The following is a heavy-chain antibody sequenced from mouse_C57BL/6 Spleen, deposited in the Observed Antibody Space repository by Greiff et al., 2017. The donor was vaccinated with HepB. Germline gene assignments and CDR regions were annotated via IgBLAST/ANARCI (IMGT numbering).Heavy chain of an antibody. V-gene: IGHV1-64*01. CDR3: ARMGYYGSSPRYFDV. Sequence: QVQLQQPGAELVKPGASVKLSCKASGYTFTSYWMHWVKQRPGQGLEWIGMIHPNSGSTNYNEKFKSKATLTVDKSSSTAYMQLSSLTSEDSAVYYCARMGYYGSSPRYFDVWGTGTTVTVSS. D-gene: IGHD1-1*01. CDR1: GYTFTSYW. J-gene: IGHJ1*03. CDR2: IHPNSGST.